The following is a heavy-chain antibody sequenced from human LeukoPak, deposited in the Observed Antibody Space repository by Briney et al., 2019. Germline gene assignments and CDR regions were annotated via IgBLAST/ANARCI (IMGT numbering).Heavy chain of an antibody. CDR3: AKDPSSGYYGLRYYFDY. D-gene: IGHD3-22*01. CDR1: GFTFNTNT. V-gene: IGHV3-9*01. J-gene: IGHJ4*02. CDR2: ISWNSGSI. Sequence: PGGSLRLSCAASGFTFNTNTMNWVRQAPGKGLEWVSGISWNSGSIGYADSVKGRFTISRDNAKNSLYLQMNSLRAEDTALYYCAKDPSSGYYGLRYYFDYWGQGTLVTVSS.